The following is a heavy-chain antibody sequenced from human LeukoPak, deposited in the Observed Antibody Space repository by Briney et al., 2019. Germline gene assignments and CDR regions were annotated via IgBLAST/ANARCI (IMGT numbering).Heavy chain of an antibody. D-gene: IGHD6-19*01. V-gene: IGHV3-23*01. J-gene: IGHJ4*02. CDR2: ISGSGGST. CDR3: AKESSIAVAGLPGFDY. CDR1: GFTFSSFA. Sequence: GGSLRLSCAASGFTFSSFAMSWVRQAPGKGLEWVSAISGSGGSTYYADSVKGRFTISRDNSKNTLYLQMNRLRADDTAVYYCAKESSIAVAGLPGFDYWGQGNLVTVSS.